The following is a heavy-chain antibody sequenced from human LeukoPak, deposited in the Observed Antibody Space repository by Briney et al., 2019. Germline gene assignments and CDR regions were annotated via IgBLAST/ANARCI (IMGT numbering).Heavy chain of an antibody. CDR2: ISYDGSNK. Sequence: GRSLRLSCAASGFTFSSYAMHWVRQAPGKGLEWVAVISYDGSNKYYADSVKGRFTISRGNSKNTLYLQMNSLRAEDTAVYYCARGTDGPFDYWGQGTLVTVSS. V-gene: IGHV3-30-3*01. CDR3: ARGTDGPFDY. CDR1: GFTFSSYA. J-gene: IGHJ4*02.